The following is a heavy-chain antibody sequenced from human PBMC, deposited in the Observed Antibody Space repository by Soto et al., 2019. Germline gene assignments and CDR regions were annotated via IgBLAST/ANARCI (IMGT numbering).Heavy chain of an antibody. CDR1: GFTFSSYA. Sequence: EVQLVESGGGLVQPGGSLRLCCSASGFTFSSYAMHWVRQAPGKGLEYVSAISSNGGSTYYADSVKGRFTISRDNSKNTLYLQMSSLRAEDTAVYYCVKDRGDVRSSRVYYFDYWGQGTLVTVSS. J-gene: IGHJ4*02. CDR2: ISSNGGST. D-gene: IGHD3-10*01. V-gene: IGHV3-64D*08. CDR3: VKDRGDVRSSRVYYFDY.